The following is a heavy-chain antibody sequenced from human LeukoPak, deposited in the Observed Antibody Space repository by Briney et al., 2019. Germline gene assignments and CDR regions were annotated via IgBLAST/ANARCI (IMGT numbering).Heavy chain of an antibody. V-gene: IGHV3-23*01. CDR2: LSGGGGST. J-gene: IGHJ4*02. CDR3: ARGRGGYVYY. Sequence: GGTLRLSCAASGFTFSSYGMSWVRQAPGKGLEWVSALSGGGGSTYYADSVKGRFTISRDNAKNSLYLQMNSLRAEDTAVYYCARGRGGYVYYWGQGTLVTVSS. CDR1: GFTFSSYG. D-gene: IGHD2-15*01.